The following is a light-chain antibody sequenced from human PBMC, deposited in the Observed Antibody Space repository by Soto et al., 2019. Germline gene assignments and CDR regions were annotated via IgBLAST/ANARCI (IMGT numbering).Light chain of an antibody. CDR2: STS. CDR3: AAWDGSLSGPV. Sequence: QSVLTQPPSASGTPGQRVTISCSGSSSNIGGNSVNWYQQLPGTAPKLLIHSTSQRTSGVPDRFSGSKSGTSASLAISGLQSEDEADYCCAAWDGSLSGPVFGGGTKLTVL. CDR1: SSNIGGNS. J-gene: IGLJ3*02. V-gene: IGLV1-44*01.